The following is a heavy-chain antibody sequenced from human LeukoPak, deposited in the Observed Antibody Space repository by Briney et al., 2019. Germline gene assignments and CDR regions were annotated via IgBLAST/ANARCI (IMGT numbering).Heavy chain of an antibody. V-gene: IGHV5-51*01. CDR1: GYQFTGFW. J-gene: IGHJ4*02. D-gene: IGHD2-2*01. CDR2: IYPDDSDT. CDR3: VRGYCSTARCSNFDH. Sequence: GESLKISCKASGYQFTGFWIGWVRQKPGKGLEWMGIIYPDDSDTRYSPSFQGQVTISADTSISTAYLQWSNLKASDTAMYFCVRGYCSTARCSNFDHWGPGTLVTVSS.